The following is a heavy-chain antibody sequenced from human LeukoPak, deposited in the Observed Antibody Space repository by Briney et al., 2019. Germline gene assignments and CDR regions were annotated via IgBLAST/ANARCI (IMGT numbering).Heavy chain of an antibody. CDR2: IWYDGSNK. CDR3: ARVAYCSSGTCHLPDY. Sequence: GGSLRLSCAASGFTFSSYGMHWVRQAPGKGLEWVAVIWYDGSNKYYADSVKGRFTISRDNSKNTLSLQMNSLRGEDTAVYYCARVAYCSSGTCHLPDYWGQGTLVTVSS. V-gene: IGHV3-33*01. D-gene: IGHD2-15*01. J-gene: IGHJ4*02. CDR1: GFTFSSYG.